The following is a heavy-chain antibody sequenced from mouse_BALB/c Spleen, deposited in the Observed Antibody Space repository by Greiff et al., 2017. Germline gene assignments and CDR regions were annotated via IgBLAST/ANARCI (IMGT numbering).Heavy chain of an antibody. J-gene: IGHJ4*01. V-gene: IGHV1-54*01. D-gene: IGHD1-1*02. Sequence: VQLQQSGAELVRPGTSVKVSCKASGYAFTNYLIEWVKQRPGRGLEWIGVINPGSGGTNYNEKFKGKATLTADKSSSTAYMQLSSLTSDDSAVYFCARRGGNAYYYAMDYWGQGTSVTVSS. CDR2: INPGSGGT. CDR1: GYAFTNYL. CDR3: ARRGGNAYYYAMDY.